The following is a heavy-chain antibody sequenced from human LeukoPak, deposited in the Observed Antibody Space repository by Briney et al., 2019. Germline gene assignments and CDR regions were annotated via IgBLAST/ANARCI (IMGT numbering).Heavy chain of an antibody. CDR2: INHSGST. Sequence: SETLSLTCAVYGVSFSGYYWSWIRQPPGKGLEWIGEINHSGSTNYNPSLKSRVTISVDTSKNQFSLKLSSVTVADTAVYYCARGTGYWGQGTLVTVSS. J-gene: IGHJ4*02. V-gene: IGHV4-34*01. CDR3: ARGTGY. CDR1: GVSFSGYY.